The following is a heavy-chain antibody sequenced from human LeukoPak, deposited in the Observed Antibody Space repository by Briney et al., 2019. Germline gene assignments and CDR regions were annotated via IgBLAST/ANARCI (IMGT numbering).Heavy chain of an antibody. V-gene: IGHV1-24*01. J-gene: IGHJ5*02. CDR1: GYTLTELS. CDR2: FDPEDGET. CDR3: ATDLADYDILTGQAPFDP. D-gene: IGHD3-9*01. Sequence: ASVTVSCKVSGYTLTELSMHWVRQAPGKGLEWMGGFDPEDGETIYAQKFQGRVTMTEDTSTGTAYMELSSLRSEDTAVYYCATDLADYDILTGQAPFDPWGQGTLVTVSS.